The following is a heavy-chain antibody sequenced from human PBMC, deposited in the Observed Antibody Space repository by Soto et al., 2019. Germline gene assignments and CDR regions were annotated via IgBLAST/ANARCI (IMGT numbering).Heavy chain of an antibody. V-gene: IGHV3-30*18. Sequence: QVPLVESGGGVVQPGRSLRLSCAASGFTFSSYGMHWVRQAPGKGLEWVALISYDGSNKYYADSVKGRFTISRDNSKNTLYLQMNSLRAEDTAVYYCAKSPVSGAYGGDLDYWGQGTLVTVSS. CDR3: AKSPVSGAYGGDLDY. CDR1: GFTFSSYG. J-gene: IGHJ4*02. CDR2: ISYDGSNK. D-gene: IGHD1-20*01.